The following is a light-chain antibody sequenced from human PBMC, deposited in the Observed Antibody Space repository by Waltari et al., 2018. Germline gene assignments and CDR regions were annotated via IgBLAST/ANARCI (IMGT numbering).Light chain of an antibody. CDR2: KGS. J-gene: IGLJ3*02. V-gene: IGLV8-61*01. CDR1: SGSVSTTSY. CDR3: ALYMGSGIWV. Sequence: QTVVTQEPSLSVSPGGTVTLTCALPSGSVSTTSYATWYQHTPGQPPRTLVYKGSSRSSGVPDRFSGSIFGNKAALTITGAQADDECNYYCALYMGSGIWVFGGGTKLTVL.